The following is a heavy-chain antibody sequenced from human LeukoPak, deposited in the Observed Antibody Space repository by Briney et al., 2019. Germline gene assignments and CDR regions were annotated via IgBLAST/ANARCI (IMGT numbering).Heavy chain of an antibody. CDR2: INHSGST. CDR3: AEAPYLSTGS. J-gene: IGHJ3*01. Sequence: SETLSLTCAVYGGSFRDYYWSWIRQPPGKGLEWIGEINHSGSTNYNPSLKSRVTISLDTSKNQFSLKLTSVTAPDSAVYYCAEAPYLSTGSWGQGILVAVSS. D-gene: IGHD3-22*01. V-gene: IGHV4-34*01. CDR1: GGSFRDYY.